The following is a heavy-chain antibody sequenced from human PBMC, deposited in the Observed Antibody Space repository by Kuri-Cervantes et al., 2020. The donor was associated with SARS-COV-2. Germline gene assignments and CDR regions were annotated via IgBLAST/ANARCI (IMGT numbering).Heavy chain of an antibody. V-gene: IGHV3-48*02. CDR3: AREAPCRIVGAICYGIDV. J-gene: IGHJ6*02. CDR2: ISSSSSTI. D-gene: IGHD1-26*01. Sequence: GESLKISCAASGFTFSSYSMNWVRQAPGKGLEWVSYISSSSSTIYYADSVKGRFTISRDNAKNSLYLKMNSLRDEDTAVYYCAREAPCRIVGAICYGIDVWGQGTTVTVSS. CDR1: GFTFSSYS.